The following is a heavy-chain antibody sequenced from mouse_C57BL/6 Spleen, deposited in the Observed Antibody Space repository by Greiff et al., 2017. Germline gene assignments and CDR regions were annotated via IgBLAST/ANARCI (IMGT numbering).Heavy chain of an antibody. D-gene: IGHD1-1*01. CDR3: ARWRYYGSFYYFDY. Sequence: QVQLQQPGAELVKPGASVKLSCKASGYTFTSYWMQWVKQRPGQGLEWIGEIDPSDSYTNYNQKFKGKATFTVDTSSSTAYMRLSSLTSEDSAVYYCARWRYYGSFYYFDYWGQGTTLTVSS. J-gene: IGHJ2*01. V-gene: IGHV1-50*01. CDR1: GYTFTSYW. CDR2: IDPSDSYT.